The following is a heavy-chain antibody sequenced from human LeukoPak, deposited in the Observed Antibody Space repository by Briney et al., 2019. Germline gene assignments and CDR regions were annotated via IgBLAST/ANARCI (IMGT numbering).Heavy chain of an antibody. CDR3: ARLNNLLWFGIHAFDI. CDR2: IKQDGSEK. CDR1: GFTFSSYW. V-gene: IGHV3-7*01. Sequence: GGSLRLSCAASGFTFSSYWMSWVRQAPGKGLEWVANIKQDGSEKYYVDSVKGRFTISRDNAKNSLYLQMNSPRAEDTAVYYCARLNNLLWFGIHAFDIWGQGTMVTVSS. D-gene: IGHD3-10*01. J-gene: IGHJ3*02.